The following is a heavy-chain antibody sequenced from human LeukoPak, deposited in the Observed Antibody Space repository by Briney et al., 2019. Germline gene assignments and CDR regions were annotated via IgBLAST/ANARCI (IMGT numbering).Heavy chain of an antibody. CDR2: IYYSGST. V-gene: IGHV4-59*01. D-gene: IGHD3-22*01. Sequence: PSETLSLTCTVSGGSISSYYWSWIRQPPGKGLEWIGYIYYSGSTNYNPSLKSRVTISVDTSKNQFSLKLSSVTAADTAVYYCARVDYDSSGYYYVYWGQGTLVTVSS. CDR1: GGSISSYY. J-gene: IGHJ4*02. CDR3: ARVDYDSSGYYYVY.